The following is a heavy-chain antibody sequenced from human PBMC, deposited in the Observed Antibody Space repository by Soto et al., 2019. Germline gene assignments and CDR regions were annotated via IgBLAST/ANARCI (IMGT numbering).Heavy chain of an antibody. Sequence: PSETLSLTCTVSGGSISSSSYYWGWIRRPPGKGLEWIGSIYYSGSTYYNPSLKSRVTISVDTSKNQFSLKLSSVTAADTAVYYCARHAWQWLDDAFHIWGQGTMVTVSS. D-gene: IGHD6-19*01. V-gene: IGHV4-39*01. J-gene: IGHJ3*02. CDR2: IYYSGST. CDR3: ARHAWQWLDDAFHI. CDR1: GGSISSSSYY.